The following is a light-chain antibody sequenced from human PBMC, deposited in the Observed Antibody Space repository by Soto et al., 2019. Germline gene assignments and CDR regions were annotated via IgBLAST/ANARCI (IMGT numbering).Light chain of an antibody. CDR3: QQRSNWPRFT. Sequence: EIVLTQSPATLSLSPGERATLSCRASQSVSSYLAWYQQKPGQAPRLLIYDASNRATGIPARFSGSGSGTDFTLTICILETDDFSVYYCQQRSNWPRFTFGPGTKVDIK. J-gene: IGKJ3*01. CDR2: DAS. V-gene: IGKV3-11*01. CDR1: QSVSSY.